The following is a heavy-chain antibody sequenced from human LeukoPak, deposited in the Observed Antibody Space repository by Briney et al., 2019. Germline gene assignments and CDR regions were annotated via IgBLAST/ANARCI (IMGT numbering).Heavy chain of an antibody. Sequence: SETLSLTCTVSGGSISSYYGNWIRQPPGKGLEWIGYVYYSGSTNYNPSLKSRVTISVETSKNEFSLKLRSVTSADTAVYYCARVTGYRIEDYFDYWGQGTLVTVSS. J-gene: IGHJ4*02. CDR2: VYYSGST. D-gene: IGHD6-13*01. CDR3: ARVTGYRIEDYFDY. V-gene: IGHV4-59*01. CDR1: GGSISSYY.